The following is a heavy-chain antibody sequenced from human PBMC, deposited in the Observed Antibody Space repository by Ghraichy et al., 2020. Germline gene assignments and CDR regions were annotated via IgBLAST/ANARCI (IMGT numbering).Heavy chain of an antibody. D-gene: IGHD6-19*01. CDR3: AKAQEAAVAGYFDY. J-gene: IGHJ4*02. CDR2: ISGSGGST. CDR1: GFTFSSYA. V-gene: IGHV3-23*01. Sequence: GESLNISCAASGFTFSSYAMSWVRQAPGKGLEWVSAISGSGGSTYYADSVKGRFTISRDNSKNTLYLQMNSLRAEDTAVYYCAKAQEAAVAGYFDYWGQGTLVTVSS.